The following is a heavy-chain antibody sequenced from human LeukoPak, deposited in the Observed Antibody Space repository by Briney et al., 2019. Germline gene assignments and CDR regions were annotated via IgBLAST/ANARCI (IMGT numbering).Heavy chain of an antibody. CDR3: ARDAHYDSSGYYNY. V-gene: IGHV1-69*04. J-gene: IGHJ4*02. Sequence: SVKVSCKASGGTFSSYAISWVRQAPGQGLEWMGRIIPILGLANYAQKFQGRVTITADKSTSTAYMELSSLRSEDTAVYYCARDAHYDSSGYYNYWGQGTLVTVSP. CDR2: IIPILGLA. D-gene: IGHD3-22*01. CDR1: GGTFSSYA.